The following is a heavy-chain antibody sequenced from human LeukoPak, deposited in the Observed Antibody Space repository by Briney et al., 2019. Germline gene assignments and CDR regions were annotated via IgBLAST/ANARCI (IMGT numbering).Heavy chain of an antibody. CDR1: GFTFSSYA. Sequence: GGSLRLSCAASGFTFSSYAMSWVRQAPGKGLEWVSAISGGGGSTYYADSVKGRFTISRDNSKNTLYLQMNSLRAEDTAVYYCAKDLITMIVVVIPQAFDIWGQGTMVTVSS. D-gene: IGHD3-22*01. CDR2: ISGGGGST. J-gene: IGHJ3*02. CDR3: AKDLITMIVVVIPQAFDI. V-gene: IGHV3-23*01.